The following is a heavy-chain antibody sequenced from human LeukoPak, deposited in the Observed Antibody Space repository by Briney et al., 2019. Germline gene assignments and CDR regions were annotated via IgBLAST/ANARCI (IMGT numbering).Heavy chain of an antibody. D-gene: IGHD1-26*01. V-gene: IGHV7-4-1*02. CDR3: ARRRPDSGSYQTPLDY. Sequence: ASVKVSCKASGYTFTSYAMNWMRQAPGQGLEWMGWINTNTGNPTYAQGFTGRFVFSLDTSVSTAYLQISSLKAEDTAVYYCARRRPDSGSYQTPLDYWGQGTLVTVSS. J-gene: IGHJ4*02. CDR1: GYTFTSYA. CDR2: INTNTGNP.